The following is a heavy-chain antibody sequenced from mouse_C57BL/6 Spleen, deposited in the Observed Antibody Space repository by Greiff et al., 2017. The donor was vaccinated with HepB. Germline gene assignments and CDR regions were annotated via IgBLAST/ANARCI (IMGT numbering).Heavy chain of an antibody. J-gene: IGHJ1*03. CDR3: ARSRTTVVAENWYFDV. CDR2: INPSNGYT. D-gene: IGHD1-1*01. V-gene: IGHV1-4*01. CDR1: GYTFTSYT. Sequence: QVQLQQSGAELARPGASVKMSCKASGYTFTSYTMHWVKQRPGQGLEWIGYINPSNGYTKYNQTFKDKATLTADKSSSTAYMQLSSLTAEDSAVYYCARSRTTVVAENWYFDVWGTGTTVTVSS.